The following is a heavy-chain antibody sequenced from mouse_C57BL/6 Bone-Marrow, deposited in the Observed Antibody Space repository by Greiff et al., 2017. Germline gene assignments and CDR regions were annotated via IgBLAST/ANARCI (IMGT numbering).Heavy chain of an antibody. CDR3: ARGRGVWFAY. CDR2: IYPGSGNT. CDR1: GYTFTDYY. Sequence: VPLQQSGAELVRPGASVKLSCKASGYTFTDYYINWVKQRPGQGLEWIARIYPGSGNTYYNEKFKGKATLTAEKSSSTSYMQISSLTSEDSAVYFCARGRGVWFAYWGQGTLVTVSA. V-gene: IGHV1-76*01. J-gene: IGHJ3*01.